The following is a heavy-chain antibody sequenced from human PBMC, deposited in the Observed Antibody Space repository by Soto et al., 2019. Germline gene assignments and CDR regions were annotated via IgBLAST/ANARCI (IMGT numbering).Heavy chain of an antibody. CDR3: AKDGFEWISYPDY. Sequence: EVQLLESGGGLVQPGGSLRLSCAASGFTFSSYAMSWVRQAPGKGLEWVSAISGSGGSTYYADSVKGRFTISRDNSKNTLYMHMNSLRAADTAVYYCAKDGFEWISYPDYWGQGTLVTVSS. CDR1: GFTFSSYA. V-gene: IGHV3-23*01. D-gene: IGHD3-9*01. CDR2: ISGSGGST. J-gene: IGHJ4*02.